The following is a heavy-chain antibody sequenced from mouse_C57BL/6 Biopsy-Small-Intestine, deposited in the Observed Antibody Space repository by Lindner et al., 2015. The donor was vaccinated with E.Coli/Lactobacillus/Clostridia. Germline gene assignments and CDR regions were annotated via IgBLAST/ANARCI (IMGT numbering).Heavy chain of an antibody. CDR1: DYSFTDYF. V-gene: IGHV1-20*01. Sequence: VQLQESGPELVKPGASVKMSCKASDYSFTDYFINWMKQSHGKSLEWIGRINPYNGDAFYNQKFKGKATLTVDKSSSTAHMELRSLTSEDSALYYCARFDYDYFDYWGQGTTLTVSS. D-gene: IGHD2-4*01. CDR3: ARFDYDYFDY. CDR2: INPYNGDA. J-gene: IGHJ2*01.